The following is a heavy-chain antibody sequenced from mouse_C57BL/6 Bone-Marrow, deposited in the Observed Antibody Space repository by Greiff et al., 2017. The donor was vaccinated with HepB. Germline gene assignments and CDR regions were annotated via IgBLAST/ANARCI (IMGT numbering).Heavy chain of an antibody. D-gene: IGHD1-1*01. J-gene: IGHJ2*01. CDR2: IHPNSGST. CDR1: GYTFTSYW. Sequence: QVQLQQPGAELVKPGASVKLSCKASGYTFTSYWMHWVKQRPGQGLEWIGMIHPNSGSTNYNEKFKSKATLTVDKSSSTAYMQLSSLTSEDSAVYYCARRGQLTTREYWGLGTTLTVSS. V-gene: IGHV1-64*01. CDR3: ARRGQLTTREY.